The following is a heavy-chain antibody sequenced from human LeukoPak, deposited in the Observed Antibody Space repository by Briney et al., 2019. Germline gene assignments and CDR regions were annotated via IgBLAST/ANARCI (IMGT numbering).Heavy chain of an antibody. CDR2: ISGSGGST. V-gene: IGHV3-23*01. Sequence: GGSLRLSCAASGFTFSSYAMSWVRQAPGKGLEWVSAISGSGGSTYYADSVKGRFTISRDNSKSTLYLQMNSLRAEDTAVYYCAKDRRDGYNPDAFDIWGQGTMVTVSS. D-gene: IGHD5-24*01. CDR3: AKDRRDGYNPDAFDI. J-gene: IGHJ3*02. CDR1: GFTFSSYA.